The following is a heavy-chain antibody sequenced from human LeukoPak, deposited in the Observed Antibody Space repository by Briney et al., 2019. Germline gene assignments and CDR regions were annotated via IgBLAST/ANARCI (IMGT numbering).Heavy chain of an antibody. CDR2: IYSAGTT. V-gene: IGHV3-66*04. J-gene: IGHJ3*02. CDR1: GFTVSSNY. Sequence: PGGSLRLSCAASGFTVSSNYISWVRRAPGKGLEWVSVIYSAGTTYYADSVKGRFTISRDNSKNTLYLQMNSLRVEDTAVYYCASQSTPVSPFDIWGQGTMVTVSS. CDR3: ASQSTPVSPFDI. D-gene: IGHD5/OR15-5a*01.